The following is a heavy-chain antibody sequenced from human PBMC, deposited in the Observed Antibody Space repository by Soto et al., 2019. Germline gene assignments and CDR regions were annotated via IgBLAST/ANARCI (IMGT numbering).Heavy chain of an antibody. CDR2: INHSGST. D-gene: IGHD3-10*01. J-gene: IGHJ4*02. V-gene: IGHV4-34*01. CDR1: GGSFSGYY. Sequence: SSETLSLTCAVYGGSFSGYYWTWIRQPPGTGLEWIGEINHSGSTNYNPSLKSRVTISVDTSKNQFSLKLTSVTAADTAVYYCARDYYGSGTPTGYWGQGTLVTVSS. CDR3: ARDYYGSGTPTGY.